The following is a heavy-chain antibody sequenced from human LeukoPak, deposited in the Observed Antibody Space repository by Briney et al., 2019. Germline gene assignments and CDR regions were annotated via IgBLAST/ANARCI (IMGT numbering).Heavy chain of an antibody. CDR1: GFTFSSYA. V-gene: IGHV3-23*01. J-gene: IGHJ4*02. CDR2: ISGSGSST. D-gene: IGHD3-16*01. Sequence: GGSLRLSCAASGFTFSSYAMSWVRQAPGKGLEWVSSISGSGSSTYYADSVKGRFTISRDNSKNTLFLQMNSLKADDTAVYYCAKGGGGVLASWGQGTLVTVSS. CDR3: AKGGGGVLAS.